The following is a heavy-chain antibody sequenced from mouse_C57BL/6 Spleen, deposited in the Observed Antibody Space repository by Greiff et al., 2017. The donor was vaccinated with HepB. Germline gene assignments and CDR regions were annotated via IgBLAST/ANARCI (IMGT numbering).Heavy chain of an antibody. CDR3: ARSRGPDYYGSSYGY. D-gene: IGHD1-1*01. CDR2: INPSTGGT. V-gene: IGHV1-42*01. J-gene: IGHJ2*01. CDR1: GYSFTGYY. Sequence: EVQRVESGPELVKPGASVKISCKASGYSFTGYYMNWVKQSPEKSLEWIGEINPSTGGTTYNQKFKAKATLTVDKSSSTAYMQLKSLTSEDSAVYYCARSRGPDYYGSSYGYWGQGTTLTVSS.